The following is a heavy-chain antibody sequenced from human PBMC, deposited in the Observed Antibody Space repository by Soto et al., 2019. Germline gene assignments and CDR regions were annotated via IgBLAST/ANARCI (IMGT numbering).Heavy chain of an antibody. V-gene: IGHV4-31*03. Sequence: SETLSLTCTVSGGSISSGGYYWSWIRQHPGKGLEWIGYIYYSGSTYYNPSLKSRVTISVDTSKNQFSLKLSSVTAADTAVYYCARGAMYYYDSSVAFDYWGQGTLVTVSS. CDR2: IYYSGST. J-gene: IGHJ4*02. CDR3: ARGAMYYYDSSVAFDY. CDR1: GGSISSGGYY. D-gene: IGHD3-22*01.